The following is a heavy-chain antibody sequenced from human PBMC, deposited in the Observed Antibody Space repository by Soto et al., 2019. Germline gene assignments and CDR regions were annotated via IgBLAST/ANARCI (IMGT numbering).Heavy chain of an antibody. CDR2: IYYSGST. CDR3: ARGLRYFDWPPLFDY. D-gene: IGHD3-9*01. Sequence: QVQLQESGPGLVKPSEPLSLTCTVSGGSISRYYWSWIRQPPGKGLEWIRYIYYSGSTNYNPSLKSRVTISVDTSKNQFSLKLSSVNAADTAVYDCARGLRYFDWPPLFDYWGQGTLVTVSS. V-gene: IGHV4-59*01. J-gene: IGHJ4*02. CDR1: GGSISRYY.